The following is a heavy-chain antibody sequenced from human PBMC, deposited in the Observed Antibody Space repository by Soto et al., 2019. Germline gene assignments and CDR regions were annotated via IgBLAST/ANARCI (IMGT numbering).Heavy chain of an antibody. D-gene: IGHD2-15*01. CDR1: GFTFSSYA. J-gene: IGHJ6*03. CDR2: ISGSGGST. CDR3: AKTSGYCSGGSCLYYYYYMDV. V-gene: IGHV3-23*01. Sequence: GGSLRLSCAASGFTFSSYAMSWVRQAPGKGLEWVSAISGSGGSTYYADSVKGRFTISRDNSKNTLYLQMNSLRAEDTAVYYCAKTSGYCSGGSCLYYYYYMDVWGKGTTVTVSS.